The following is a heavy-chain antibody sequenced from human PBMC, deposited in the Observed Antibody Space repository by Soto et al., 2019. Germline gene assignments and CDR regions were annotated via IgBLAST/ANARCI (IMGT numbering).Heavy chain of an antibody. CDR2: IYTSGST. J-gene: IGHJ5*02. V-gene: IGHV4-4*07. D-gene: IGHD3-22*01. CDR3: ARDRPDYYDSSGYHLLLDP. Sequence: PSETLSLTCTVSGGSISSYYWSWIRQPAGKGLEWTGRIYTSGSTNYNPSLKSRVTMSVDTSKNQFSLKLSSVTAADTAVYYCARDRPDYYDSSGYHLLLDPWGQGTLVTVSS. CDR1: GGSISSYY.